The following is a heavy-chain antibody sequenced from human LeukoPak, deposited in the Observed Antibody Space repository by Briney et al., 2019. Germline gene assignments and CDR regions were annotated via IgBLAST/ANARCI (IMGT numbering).Heavy chain of an antibody. CDR3: TSNGYYSLDY. CDR1: GGSFSGYY. J-gene: IGHJ4*02. V-gene: IGHV4-34*01. D-gene: IGHD3-3*01. Sequence: SETLSLTCAVYGGSFSGYYWSWIRQPPGKGLEWIGEINHSGSTNYNPSLKSRVTISVDKSKNQFSLKLSSVTAADTAVYYCTSNGYYSLDYWGQGTLVTVSS. CDR2: INHSGST.